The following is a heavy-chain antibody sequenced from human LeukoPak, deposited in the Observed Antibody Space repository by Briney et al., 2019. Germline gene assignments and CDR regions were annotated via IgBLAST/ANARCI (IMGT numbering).Heavy chain of an antibody. J-gene: IGHJ3*02. D-gene: IGHD3-22*01. CDR1: GFTFSSYG. Sequence: GGSLRLSCAASGFTFSSYGMHWVRQAPGKGLEWVAVISYDGSNKYYADSVKGRFTISRDNSKNTLYLQMNSLRAEDTAVYYCATYYDSSVGAFDIWGQGTMVTVSS. V-gene: IGHV3-30*03. CDR2: ISYDGSNK. CDR3: ATYYDSSVGAFDI.